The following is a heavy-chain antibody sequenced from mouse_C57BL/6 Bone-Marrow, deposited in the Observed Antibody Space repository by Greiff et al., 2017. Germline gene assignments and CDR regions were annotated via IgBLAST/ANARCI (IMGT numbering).Heavy chain of an antibody. CDR3: TRCEFIGAMDY. CDR1: GYTFTDYE. CDR2: IDPETGGT. V-gene: IGHV1-15*01. D-gene: IGHD1-1*01. J-gene: IGHJ4*01. Sequence: QVQLKESGAELVRPGASVTLSCKASGYTFTDYEMHWVKRTPVHGLEWIGAIDPETGGTAYNQKFKGKAILTADKSSSTAYMELRSLTSEDSAVYYCTRCEFIGAMDYWGQGTSVTVSS.